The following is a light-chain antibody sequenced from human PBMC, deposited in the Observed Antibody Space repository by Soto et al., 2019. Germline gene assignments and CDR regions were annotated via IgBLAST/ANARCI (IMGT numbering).Light chain of an antibody. V-gene: IGKV3-20*01. Sequence: EVVLTQSPGTLSLSPGDRATVSCRASQTVHSSFFAWYQQKGGQAPRLLIYGTSNRAAGIPDRFSGHGSGTDFTLTIDQLAPEDCAMYFCQQQCGSPPYTFGRGTRVEI. CDR3: QQQCGSPPYT. J-gene: IGKJ2*01. CDR1: QTVHSSF. CDR2: GTS.